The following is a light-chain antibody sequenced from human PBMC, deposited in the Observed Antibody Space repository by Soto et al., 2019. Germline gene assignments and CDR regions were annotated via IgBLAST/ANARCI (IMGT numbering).Light chain of an antibody. CDR3: QKYNSAPLT. CDR1: QSISRY. J-gene: IGKJ4*01. V-gene: IGKV3-11*01. Sequence: EIVLTQSPATLSLSPGDRATLSCRASQSISRYLAWYQQRPGRAPRLLIYDASNRATGIPARFSGSGSGTDFTLTISSLQPQDAAAYYCQKYNSAPLTFGGGTKVDIK. CDR2: DAS.